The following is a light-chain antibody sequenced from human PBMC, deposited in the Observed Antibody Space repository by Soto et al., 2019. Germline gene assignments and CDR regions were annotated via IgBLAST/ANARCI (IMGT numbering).Light chain of an antibody. CDR1: QSVSSS. CDR3: QPRSNWPRT. V-gene: IGKV3-11*01. J-gene: IGKJ2*01. Sequence: EIVLTQSPATLSLSPGERATLSCRASQSVSSSLGWYQQIPGQAPRLLIYDASNRATGIPARFSGSGSGTGFTPPISRLEPEDFAVYYCQPRSNWPRTFGQGTKLEIK. CDR2: DAS.